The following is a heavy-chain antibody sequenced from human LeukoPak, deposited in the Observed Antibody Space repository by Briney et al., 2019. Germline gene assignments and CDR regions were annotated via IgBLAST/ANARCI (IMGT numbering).Heavy chain of an antibody. J-gene: IGHJ4*02. CDR3: ARGSGSGCPFLFDY. D-gene: IGHD1-26*01. Sequence: ASVKVSCKASGGTFSSYAISWVRQAPGQGLEWMGGIIPIFGTANYAQKFQGRVTITTDESTSTAYMELSSLRSEDTAVYYCARGSGSGCPFLFDYWGQGTLVTVSS. CDR1: GGTFSSYA. CDR2: IIPIFGTA. V-gene: IGHV1-69*05.